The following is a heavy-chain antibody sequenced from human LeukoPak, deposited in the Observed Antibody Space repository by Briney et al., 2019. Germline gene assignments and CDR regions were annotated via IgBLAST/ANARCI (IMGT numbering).Heavy chain of an antibody. CDR2: INEDGSST. V-gene: IGHV3-74*01. CDR1: GYTFSSYC. Sequence: GGSLRLSCAASGYTFSSYCMHWVRQAPGKGLVWVSRINEDGSSTSYAESVRGRFTISRDNAKNTLYLQMNSLRAEDAAVYYCTRYPFGARDSWGQGTLVTVSS. CDR3: TRYPFGARDS. D-gene: IGHD3-10*01. J-gene: IGHJ4*02.